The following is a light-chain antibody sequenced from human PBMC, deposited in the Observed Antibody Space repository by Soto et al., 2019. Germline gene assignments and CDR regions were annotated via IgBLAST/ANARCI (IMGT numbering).Light chain of an antibody. CDR3: QQSSNTPMYT. V-gene: IGKV1-39*01. CDR1: QSIASY. CDR2: AAS. Sequence: DIQMTQSPSSLSASVGDRVTITWRASQSIASYLNWFQQKPGKAPRLLIYAASSLQSGVPSWFSGSGSATDFTLTISSLQPEDFAAYYCQQSSNTPMYTFGQGTKLYIK. J-gene: IGKJ2*01.